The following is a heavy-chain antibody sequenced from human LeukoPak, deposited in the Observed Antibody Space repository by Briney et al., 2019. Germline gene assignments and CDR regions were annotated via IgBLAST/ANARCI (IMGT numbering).Heavy chain of an antibody. J-gene: IGHJ5*02. Sequence: GGSLRLSCAASGFTFSSYAMSWVRQAPGKGLEWVSAISGSGGSTYYADSVKGRFTISRDNSKNTLYLQMNSLRAEDTAVYYCARGRIVAARLSNWFDPWGQGTLVPVSS. CDR2: ISGSGGST. CDR3: ARGRIVAARLSNWFDP. CDR1: GFTFSSYA. V-gene: IGHV3-23*01. D-gene: IGHD6-6*01.